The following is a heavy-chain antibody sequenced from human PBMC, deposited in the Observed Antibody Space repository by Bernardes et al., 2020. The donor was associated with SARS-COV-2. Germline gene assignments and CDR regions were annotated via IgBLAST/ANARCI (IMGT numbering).Heavy chain of an antibody. CDR2: ISGSGDST. V-gene: IGHV3-23*01. Sequence: GGSLRLSCAASGFTFNSCAMSWVRRAPGKGLEWVSLISGSGDSTYYADSVKGRFSISRDNSKNTLSLQMNSLRAEDTAVYYCAKVPQSSSWWHFDSWGQGSLVTVSS. CDR3: AKVPQSSSWWHFDS. D-gene: IGHD6-13*01. J-gene: IGHJ4*02. CDR1: GFTFNSCA.